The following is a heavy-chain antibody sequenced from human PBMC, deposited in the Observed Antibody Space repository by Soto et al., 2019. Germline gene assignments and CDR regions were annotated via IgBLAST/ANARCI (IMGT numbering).Heavy chain of an antibody. D-gene: IGHD6-13*01. CDR1: GYTFTSYY. CDR3: ARGIAPTAWFDP. CDR2: INPSGGTT. Sequence: GASVKVSCKASGYTFTSYYMHWVRQAPGEGLEWKGIINPSGGTTSYAQKFQGRVTMTRDTSTSTVYMQLSSLRSDDTAVYFCARGIAPTAWFDPWGQGTLVTVSS. J-gene: IGHJ5*02. V-gene: IGHV1-46*01.